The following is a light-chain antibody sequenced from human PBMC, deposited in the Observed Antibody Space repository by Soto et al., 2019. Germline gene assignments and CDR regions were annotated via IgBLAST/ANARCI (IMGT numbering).Light chain of an antibody. V-gene: IGKV1-6*01. CDR2: AAT. CDR1: QDIRTE. J-gene: IGKJ1*01. Sequence: ALQMTQSPSSLSASVGDRVTITCRASQDIRTELGWYQQKPGTAPKLLIYAATTLQSGVPSRFSGSGSGTDFTLTSSGLQHEDFATYYCLQDYNSPRTFGQGTKVEVK. CDR3: LQDYNSPRT.